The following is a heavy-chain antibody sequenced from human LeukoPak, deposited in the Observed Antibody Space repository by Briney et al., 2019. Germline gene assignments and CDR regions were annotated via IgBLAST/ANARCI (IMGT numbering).Heavy chain of an antibody. CDR1: GYTFTSYY. CDR2: LNPNNGGT. CDR3: ARWRFGELAHYYYYGMDV. D-gene: IGHD3-10*01. V-gene: IGHV1-46*01. J-gene: IGHJ6*02. Sequence: ASVKVSCKASGYTFTSYYIHWVRQAPGQGLEWLGVLNPNNGGTTYAQKFQGRVTMTRDTSTSTSYMELSFLRSEDTAVYYCARWRFGELAHYYYYGMDVWGQGTTVTVSS.